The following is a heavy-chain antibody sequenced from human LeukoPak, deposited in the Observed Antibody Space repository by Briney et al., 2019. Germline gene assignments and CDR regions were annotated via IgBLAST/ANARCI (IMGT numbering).Heavy chain of an antibody. CDR3: ARVGPNPQNFDY. Sequence: SETLSLTCTVSGGSISSYYWRWIRQPPGKGLEWIGYIYYSGSTNYNPSLKSRVTISVDTSKNQFSLKLSSVTAADTAVYYCARVGPNPQNFDYWGQRTLVTVSS. D-gene: IGHD1-14*01. V-gene: IGHV4-59*01. J-gene: IGHJ4*02. CDR2: IYYSGST. CDR1: GGSISSYY.